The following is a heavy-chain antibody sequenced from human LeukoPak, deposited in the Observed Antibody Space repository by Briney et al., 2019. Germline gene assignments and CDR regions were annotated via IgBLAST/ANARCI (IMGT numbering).Heavy chain of an antibody. CDR3: ASNYYDSSEDAFDI. D-gene: IGHD3-22*01. CDR1: GASISSTSYY. J-gene: IGHJ3*02. CDR2: IYYSGST. V-gene: IGHV4-39*01. Sequence: SETLSLTCTVSGASISSTSYYWGWVRQPPGKGLEWIGSIYYSGSTYYNPSLKSRVTISVDTSKNQFSLKLSSVTAADTAVYYCASNYYDSSEDAFDIWGQGTMVTVSS.